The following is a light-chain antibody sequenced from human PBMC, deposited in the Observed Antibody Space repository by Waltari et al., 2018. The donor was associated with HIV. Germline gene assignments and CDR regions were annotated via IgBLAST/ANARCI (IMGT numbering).Light chain of an antibody. CDR2: DDN. CDR3: QVWDNNVYHVI. J-gene: IGLJ2*01. Sequence: SSVLAQPPSVSVAPGETARLTCGAHNLGTKSVHWYQQKAGQAPILVMYDDNDRPSGIPDRFSGSNSGNTATLTISRVEAGDEADYFCQVWDNNVYHVIFGGGTKVTVL. V-gene: IGLV3-21*01. CDR1: NLGTKS.